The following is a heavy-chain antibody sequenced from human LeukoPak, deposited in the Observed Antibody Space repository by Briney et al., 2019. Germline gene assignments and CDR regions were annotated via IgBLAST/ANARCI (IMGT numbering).Heavy chain of an antibody. D-gene: IGHD6-6*01. Sequence: SVKVSCKASRGTFSSYAISGVRQAPGQGLEGMGGIIPIFGTANYAQKFQGRVTITADESTSTAYMELSSLRSEDTAVYYCASSSWIHSSRYFDYWGQGTLDTVSS. V-gene: IGHV1-69*13. CDR1: RGTFSSYA. CDR2: IIPIFGTA. CDR3: ASSSWIHSSRYFDY. J-gene: IGHJ4*02.